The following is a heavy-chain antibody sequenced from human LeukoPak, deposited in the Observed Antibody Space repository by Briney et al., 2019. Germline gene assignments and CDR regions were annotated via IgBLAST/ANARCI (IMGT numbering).Heavy chain of an antibody. CDR2: IYTSGST. CDR1: GGTISTSLYY. CDR3: ARVVAAAGNNWFDP. D-gene: IGHD6-25*01. V-gene: IGHV4-61*02. J-gene: IGHJ5*02. Sequence: SETLSLTCSVSGGTISTSLYYRSWIRQPAGKGLEWIGRIYTSGSTNYNPSLKSRVTMSVDTSKNQFSLKLSSVTAADTAVYYCARVVAAAGNNWFDPWGQGTLVTVSS.